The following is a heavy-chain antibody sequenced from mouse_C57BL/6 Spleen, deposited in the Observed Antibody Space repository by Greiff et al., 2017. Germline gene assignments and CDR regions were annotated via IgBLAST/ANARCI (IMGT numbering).Heavy chain of an antibody. Sequence: VQLQQSGPELVKPGASVKIPCKASGYTFTDYNMDWVKQSHGKSLEWIGDINPNNGGTTYNQKFKGKATLTVDKSSSKAYMALRSLTSEDTAVYSCARAIYCGNYFDYWGQGTTLTVSS. CDR2: INPNNGGT. J-gene: IGHJ2*01. D-gene: IGHD2-1*01. V-gene: IGHV1-18*01. CDR1: GYTFTDYN. CDR3: ARAIYCGNYFDY.